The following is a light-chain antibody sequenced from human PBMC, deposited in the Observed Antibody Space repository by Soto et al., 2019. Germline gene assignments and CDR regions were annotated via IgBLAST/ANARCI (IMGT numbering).Light chain of an antibody. V-gene: IGKV1-39*01. J-gene: IGKJ1*01. CDR2: AAS. Sequence: DIQMTQSPSSLSASVGDRVIVTCRASQSIANYLNWYQQKPGTAPNLLIYAASSLQSGVPSRFSGSGSGTDFTLTISSLQPEEFANYTCQQSYDSPWTFGQGTKVEVK. CDR1: QSIANY. CDR3: QQSYDSPWT.